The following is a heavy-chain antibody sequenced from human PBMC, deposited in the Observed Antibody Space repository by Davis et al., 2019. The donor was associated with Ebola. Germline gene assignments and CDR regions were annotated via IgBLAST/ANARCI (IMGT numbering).Heavy chain of an antibody. D-gene: IGHD1-1*01. Sequence: ASVKVSCKASGYTFTSYYMHWVRQAPGQGLEWMGIINPSGGSTSYAQKFQGRVTMTRDTSTSTVYMELSSLRSEDTAVYYCARDGRTNEEGLLYYGMDVWGQGTTVTVSS. CDR3: ARDGRTNEEGLLYYGMDV. J-gene: IGHJ6*02. CDR1: GYTFTSYY. CDR2: INPSGGST. V-gene: IGHV1-46*01.